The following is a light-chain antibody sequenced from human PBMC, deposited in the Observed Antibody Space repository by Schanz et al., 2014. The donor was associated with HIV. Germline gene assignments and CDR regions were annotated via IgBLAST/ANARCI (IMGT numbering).Light chain of an antibody. Sequence: QSVLTQPPSASGTPGQRVTISCSGSSSNIGSHNVIWYQQFPGTAPNLLIYNDNERPSGVPDRFSGSKSDTAASLAISGLQSEDEADYYCAAWDDSLRGWVFGGGTKLTVL. J-gene: IGLJ3*02. CDR2: NDN. CDR1: SSNIGSHN. CDR3: AAWDDSLRGWV. V-gene: IGLV1-44*01.